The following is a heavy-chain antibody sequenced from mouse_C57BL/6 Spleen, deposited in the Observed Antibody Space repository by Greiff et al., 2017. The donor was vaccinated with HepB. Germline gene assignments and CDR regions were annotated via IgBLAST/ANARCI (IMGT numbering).Heavy chain of an antibody. J-gene: IGHJ4*01. V-gene: IGHV10-1*01. CDR2: IRSKSNNYAT. CDR3: GRSNYVYAMDY. CDR1: GFSFNTYA. Sequence: EVQGVESGGGLVQPKGSLKLSCAASGFSFNTYAMNWVRQAPGKGLEWVARIRSKSNNYATYYADSVKDRFTISRDDSESMLYLQMNNLKTEDTAMYYCGRSNYVYAMDYWGQGTSVTVSS. D-gene: IGHD2-5*01.